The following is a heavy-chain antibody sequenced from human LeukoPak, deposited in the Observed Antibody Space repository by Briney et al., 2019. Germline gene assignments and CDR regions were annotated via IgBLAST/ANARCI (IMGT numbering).Heavy chain of an antibody. CDR2: ISGSGGST. J-gene: IGHJ4*02. D-gene: IGHD4-11*01. CDR3: AKVKDYSSSYYFDY. Sequence: PGGSLRLSCAASGFTFSTYAMSWVRQAPGKGLEWVSSISGSGGSTYYADSVKGRFTISRDNSKNTLYLQMNSLRAEDTAVYYCAKVKDYSSSYYFDYWGQGTLVTVSS. CDR1: GFTFSTYA. V-gene: IGHV3-23*01.